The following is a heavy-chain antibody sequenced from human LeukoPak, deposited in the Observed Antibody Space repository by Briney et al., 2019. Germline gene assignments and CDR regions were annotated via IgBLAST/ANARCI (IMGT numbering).Heavy chain of an antibody. Sequence: ASVKVSCKASGYTFTTYGITWIRQAPGQGLEWLGWISPYNGATEYAQNLQDRVSMTTDTSTNTAYIEVRSLKSDDTAVYYCARDSDWNVDYWGQGTLVTVSS. CDR2: ISPYNGAT. CDR1: GYTFTTYG. J-gene: IGHJ4*02. V-gene: IGHV1-18*01. CDR3: ARDSDWNVDY. D-gene: IGHD1-1*01.